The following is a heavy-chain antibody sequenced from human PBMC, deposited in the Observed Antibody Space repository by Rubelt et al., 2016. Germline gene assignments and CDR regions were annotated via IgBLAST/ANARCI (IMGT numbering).Heavy chain of an antibody. V-gene: IGHV3-48*03. CDR1: GFTFSSYE. D-gene: IGHD3-22*01. CDR3: ARVDSSGYYI. J-gene: IGHJ3*02. CDR2: ISSSGSTI. Sequence: EVQLVESGGGLVQPGGSLRLSCAASGFTFSSYEMNWVRQAPGKGLEWVSYISSSGSTIYYADSVKCLLTISRDNAKNSLYLQMNSLRAEDTAVYYCARVDSSGYYIWGQGTMVTVSS.